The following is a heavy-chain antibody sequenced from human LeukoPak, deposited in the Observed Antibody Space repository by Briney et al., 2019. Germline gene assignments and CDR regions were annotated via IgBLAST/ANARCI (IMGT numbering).Heavy chain of an antibody. V-gene: IGHV4-39*07. Sequence: SETLSLTCTVSGGSISSSSYYWSWIRQPPGKGLEWIGSIYYSGSTYYNPSLKSRVTISVDTSKNQFSLKLSSVTAADTAVYYCARGHSITMVRRVTVKRYNWFDPWGQGTLVTVSS. CDR3: ARGHSITMVRRVTVKRYNWFDP. CDR1: GGSISSSSYY. D-gene: IGHD3-10*01. CDR2: IYYSGST. J-gene: IGHJ5*02.